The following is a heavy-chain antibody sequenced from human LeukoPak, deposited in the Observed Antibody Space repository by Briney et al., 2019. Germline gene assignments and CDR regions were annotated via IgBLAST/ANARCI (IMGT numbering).Heavy chain of an antibody. J-gene: IGHJ2*01. V-gene: IGHV1-69*13. CDR3: ARPNYYDSSGYQSSYWYFDL. CDR1: GGTFSSYA. CDR2: IIPIFGTA. D-gene: IGHD3-22*01. Sequence: SVKVSCKASGGTFSSYAISWVRQAPGQGLEWMGGIIPIFGTANYAQKFQGRVTITADESTSTAYMELSSLRSEDTAVYYCARPNYYDSSGYQSSYWYFDLWGRGTLVTVSS.